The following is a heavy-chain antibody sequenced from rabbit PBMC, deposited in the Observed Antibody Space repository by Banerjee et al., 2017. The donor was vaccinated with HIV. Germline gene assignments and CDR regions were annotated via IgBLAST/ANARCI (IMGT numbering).Heavy chain of an antibody. CDR1: GFDFSSYG. D-gene: IGHD4-1*01. Sequence: QQQLEESGGGLVKPEGSLTLTCTASGFDFSSYGISWVRQAPGKGLEWIGNIYPDYRRTNYATWVNGRFTISLDNAQNTVFLQMTSLTAADTASYFCARDLAGVIGWNFNLWGQGTLVTVS. J-gene: IGHJ4*01. CDR2: IYPDYRRT. V-gene: IGHV1S47*01. CDR3: ARDLAGVIGWNFNL.